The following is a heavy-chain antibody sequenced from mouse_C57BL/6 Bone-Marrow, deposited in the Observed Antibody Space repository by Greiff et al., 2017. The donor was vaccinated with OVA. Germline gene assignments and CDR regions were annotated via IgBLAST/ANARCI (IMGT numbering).Heavy chain of an antibody. CDR2: IYPGSGST. J-gene: IGHJ2*01. Sequence: VKLQQPGAELVKPGASVKMSCKASGYTFTSYWITWVKQRPGQGLEWIGDIYPGSGSTNYNEKFKSKATLTVDTSSSTAYMQLSSLTSEDSAVYYCARKEIVTTYFDYWGQGTTLTVSS. CDR3: ARKEIVTTYFDY. D-gene: IGHD2-5*01. V-gene: IGHV1-55*01. CDR1: GYTFTSYW.